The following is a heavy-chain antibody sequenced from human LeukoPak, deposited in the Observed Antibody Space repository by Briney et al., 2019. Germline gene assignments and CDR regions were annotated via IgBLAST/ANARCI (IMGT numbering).Heavy chain of an antibody. V-gene: IGHV3-7*01. CDR2: INQDGSVK. CDR3: ARIGYSSSSLDY. D-gene: IGHD6-6*01. Sequence: GGSLRLSCAASGFTFNNYWMTWVRQAPGKGLEWLANINQDGSVKYYVDSVKGRFTISRDNAKNSLYVEMKSLRVEDTAVYYCARIGYSSSSLDYWGQGTLVTVSS. J-gene: IGHJ4*02. CDR1: GFTFNNYW.